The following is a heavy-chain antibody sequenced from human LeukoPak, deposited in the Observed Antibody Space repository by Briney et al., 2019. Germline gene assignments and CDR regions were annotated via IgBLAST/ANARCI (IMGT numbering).Heavy chain of an antibody. CDR1: GYTFTGNY. V-gene: IGHV1-2*02. Sequence: GASVKVSCKASGYTFTGNYMHWVRQAPGQGLEWMGWINPNSGGTNYAKKFQGRVTVTRDTSISTAYMELSRLRSDDTAVYYCASTVTHPYVMDVWGQGTTVTVSS. J-gene: IGHJ6*02. CDR2: INPNSGGT. CDR3: ASTVTHPYVMDV. D-gene: IGHD4-11*01.